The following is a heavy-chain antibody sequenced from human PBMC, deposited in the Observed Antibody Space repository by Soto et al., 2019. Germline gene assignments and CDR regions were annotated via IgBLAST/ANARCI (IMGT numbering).Heavy chain of an antibody. V-gene: IGHV3-21*01. CDR2: ISSDSNYI. CDR3: ARDEEARPYFYGMDV. Sequence: SLRLSCAASGFIFSSYSMNWVRQAPGKGLEWVSSISSDSNYIYYADSVKGRFTISRDNAKNSLYLQMNSLRVEDMAIYYCARDEEARPYFYGMDVWGQGTTVTVSS. CDR1: GFIFSSYS. J-gene: IGHJ6*02. D-gene: IGHD6-6*01.